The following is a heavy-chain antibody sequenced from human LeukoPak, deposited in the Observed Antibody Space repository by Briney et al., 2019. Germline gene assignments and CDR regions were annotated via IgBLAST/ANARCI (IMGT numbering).Heavy chain of an antibody. CDR2: IYYSGST. D-gene: IGHD1-14*01. Sequence: SETHSPTCTVSGGSISSSSYYWGWIRQPPGKGLEWIGSIYYSGSTYYNPSLRSRVTISVDTSKNQFSLKLSSVTAADTAVYYCAGEGNHSLEQWAQGSLASVSS. CDR1: GGSISSSSYY. CDR3: AGEGNHSLEQ. V-gene: IGHV4-39*01. J-gene: IGHJ1*01.